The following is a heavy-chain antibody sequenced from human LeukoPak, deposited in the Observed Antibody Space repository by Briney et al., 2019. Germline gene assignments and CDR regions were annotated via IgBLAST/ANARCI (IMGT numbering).Heavy chain of an antibody. Sequence: ASVKVSCKASGYTFTSYYMHWVGQAPGQGLEWMGIINPSGGSTSYAQKFQGRVTMTRDMSTSTVYMELSRLRSDDTAVYYCARSVYCSGGSCYSGHLNWGQGTLVTVSS. D-gene: IGHD2-15*01. V-gene: IGHV1-46*01. CDR3: ARSVYCSGGSCYSGHLN. J-gene: IGHJ4*02. CDR2: INPSGGST. CDR1: GYTFTSYY.